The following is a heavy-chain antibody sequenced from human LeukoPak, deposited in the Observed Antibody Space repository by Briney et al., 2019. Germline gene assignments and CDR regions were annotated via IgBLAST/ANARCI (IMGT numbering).Heavy chain of an antibody. CDR2: MKSNNGHT. CDR3: ARGPPNWGMVGY. V-gene: IGHV1-8*01. CDR1: GYTFTSFD. J-gene: IGHJ4*02. D-gene: IGHD7-27*01. Sequence: ASVNVSCKASGYTFTSFDFNWVRQATGQGLEWMGWMKSNNGHTGYAQKFQGRVTMTRDTSISTAYMELSSLTFEDTAVYYCARGPPNWGMVGYWGQGTLVTVSS.